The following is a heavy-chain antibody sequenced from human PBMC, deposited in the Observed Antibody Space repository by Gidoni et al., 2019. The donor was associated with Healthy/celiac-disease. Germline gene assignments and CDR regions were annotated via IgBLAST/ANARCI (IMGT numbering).Heavy chain of an antibody. D-gene: IGHD2-21*02. J-gene: IGHJ4*02. Sequence: QVQLVPSGAEVKKPGASVKVSCKASGYTFPSYGISWVRQAPGQGLEWMGWISAYNGNTNYAQKLQGRVTMTTDTSTSTAYMELRSLRSDDTAVYYCARDRVGPYCGGDCYRRVDYWGQGTLVTVSS. CDR3: ARDRVGPYCGGDCYRRVDY. V-gene: IGHV1-18*01. CDR2: ISAYNGNT. CDR1: GYTFPSYG.